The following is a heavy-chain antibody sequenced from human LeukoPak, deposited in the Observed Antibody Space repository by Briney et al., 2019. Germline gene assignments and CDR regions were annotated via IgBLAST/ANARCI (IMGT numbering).Heavy chain of an antibody. CDR2: IWYDGSNK. CDR3: ARDNAVAGTGIDY. D-gene: IGHD6-19*01. Sequence: HPGGSLRLSCAASGFTFSSYGMHWVRQAPGKGLEWVAVIWYDGSNKYYADSVKGRFTISRDNSKNTLYLQMNSLRAEDTAVYYCARDNAVAGTGIDYWGQGTLVTVSS. CDR1: GFTFSSYG. V-gene: IGHV3-33*01. J-gene: IGHJ4*02.